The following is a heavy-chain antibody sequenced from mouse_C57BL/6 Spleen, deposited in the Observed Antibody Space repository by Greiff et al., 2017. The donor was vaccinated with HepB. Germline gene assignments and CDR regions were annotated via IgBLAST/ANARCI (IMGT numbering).Heavy chain of an antibody. CDR1: GFTFSSYA. CDR2: ISDGGSYT. Sequence: VQLQQSGGGLVKPGGSLKLSCAASGFTFSSYAMSWVRQTPEKRLEWVATISDGGSYTYYPDNVKGRFTISRDNAKNNLYLQMSHLKSEDTAMYYCARAPHYYGSSPFDYWGQGTTLTVSS. V-gene: IGHV5-4*01. D-gene: IGHD1-1*01. J-gene: IGHJ2*01. CDR3: ARAPHYYGSSPFDY.